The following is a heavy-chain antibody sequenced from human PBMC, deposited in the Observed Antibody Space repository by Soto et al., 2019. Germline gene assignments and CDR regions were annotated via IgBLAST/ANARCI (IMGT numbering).Heavy chain of an antibody. D-gene: IGHD3-3*01. CDR3: AREWSGSSHHWFDP. CDR1: GGTFSRYT. V-gene: IGHV1-69*04. J-gene: IGHJ5*02. CDR2: VIPILGIA. Sequence: SVKVSCKASGGTFSRYTISWVRQAPGQGLEWVGRVIPILGIANYAQKFQGRVTITADKSTSTAYMELSSLRSEDTAVYYCAREWSGSSHHWFDPWGQGTLVTVSS.